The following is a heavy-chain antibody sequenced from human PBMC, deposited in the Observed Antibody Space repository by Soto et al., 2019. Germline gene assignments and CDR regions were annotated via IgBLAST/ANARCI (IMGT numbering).Heavy chain of an antibody. CDR1: GGSFRGYY. Sequence: SETLSLTCAVYGGSFRGYYWSWIRQHPGKGLEWIGEINHSGSTNYNPSLKSRVTISVDTSKNQFSLKLSSVTAADTAVYYCARATSDSLQYSSGWFWAGYYGMDVWGQGTTVS. CDR2: INHSGST. CDR3: ARATSDSLQYSSGWFWAGYYGMDV. J-gene: IGHJ6*02. D-gene: IGHD6-19*01. V-gene: IGHV4-34*01.